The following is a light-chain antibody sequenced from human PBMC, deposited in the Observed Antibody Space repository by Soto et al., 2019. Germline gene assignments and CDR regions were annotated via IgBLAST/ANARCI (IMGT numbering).Light chain of an antibody. CDR2: GNS. J-gene: IGLJ1*01. CDR3: QSYDSSLSGYV. CDR1: SCNIGAGYD. Sequence: QSVLTRPPSVSGAPGQRVTISCTGSSCNIGAGYDVHWYQQLPGTAPKLLIYGNSNRPSGVPDRFSGSKSGTSASLAITGLQAEDEADYYCQSYDSSLSGYVFGTGTKLTVL. V-gene: IGLV1-40*01.